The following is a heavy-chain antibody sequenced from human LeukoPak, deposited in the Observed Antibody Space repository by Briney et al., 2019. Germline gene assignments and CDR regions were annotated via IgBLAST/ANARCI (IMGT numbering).Heavy chain of an antibody. CDR2: IIPIFGTA. CDR3: ARGMLRIAVAGTGRDYYYYMDV. J-gene: IGHJ6*03. CDR1: GGTFSSYA. Sequence: SVKVSCKASGGTFSSYAISWVRQAPGQGLEWMGGIIPIFGTANYAQKLQGRVTITADESTSTAYMELSSLRSEDTAVYYCARGMLRIAVAGTGRDYYYYMDVWGKGTTVTVSS. V-gene: IGHV1-69*01. D-gene: IGHD6-19*01.